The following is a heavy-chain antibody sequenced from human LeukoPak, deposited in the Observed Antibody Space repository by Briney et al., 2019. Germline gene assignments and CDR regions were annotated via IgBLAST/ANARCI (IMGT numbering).Heavy chain of an antibody. D-gene: IGHD1-26*01. CDR2: TYYRSKWYN. CDR1: GDSVSSNSAA. Sequence: SQTLSLTCAISGDSVSSNSAAWNWIRQSPSRGLEWLGRTYYRSKWYNDYAVSVKSRITINPDTSKNQFSLQLNSVTPEDTAVYYCARDLWEAEFVYSYYSMDVWGKGTTVTVSS. J-gene: IGHJ6*04. CDR3: ARDLWEAEFVYSYYSMDV. V-gene: IGHV6-1*01.